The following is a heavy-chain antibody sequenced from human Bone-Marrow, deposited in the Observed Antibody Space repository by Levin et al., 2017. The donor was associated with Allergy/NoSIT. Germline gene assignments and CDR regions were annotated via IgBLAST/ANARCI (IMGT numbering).Heavy chain of an antibody. V-gene: IGHV4-30-2*01. Sequence: SETLSLTCAVSGGSISSGDFSWSWIRQPPGKGLEWVGYIFPNGGTFYNPSLDSRLTISIDRSKNHFSLKLNSLTAADTALYYCARMVRGYFGPAYFDLSGRGTLVTVSS. CDR3: ARMVRGYFGPAYFDL. CDR1: GGSISSGDFS. D-gene: IGHD3-10*01. CDR2: IFPNGGT. J-gene: IGHJ2*01.